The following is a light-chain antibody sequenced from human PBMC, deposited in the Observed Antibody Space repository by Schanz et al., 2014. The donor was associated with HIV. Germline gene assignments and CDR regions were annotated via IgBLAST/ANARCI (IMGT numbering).Light chain of an antibody. CDR2: GAS. Sequence: DIVMTQSPTTLPVSPGERVTVSCRASQTISSNLAWYQQKRGQTPRLLIYGASTRAPGIPVRFSGSGSGTDFTLTISSLQSEDFAIYYCHQYNDWPGTFGQGTSLEIK. CDR3: HQYNDWPGT. J-gene: IGKJ2*01. CDR1: QTISSN. V-gene: IGKV3-15*01.